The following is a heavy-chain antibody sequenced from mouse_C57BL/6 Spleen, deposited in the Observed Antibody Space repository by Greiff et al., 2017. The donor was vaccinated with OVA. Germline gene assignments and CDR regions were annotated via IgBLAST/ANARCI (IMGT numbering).Heavy chain of an antibody. V-gene: IGHV1-81*01. CDR1: GYTFTSYG. J-gene: IGHJ4*01. Sequence: VQLVESGAELARPGASVKLSCKASGYTFTSYGISWVKQRTGQGLEWIGEIYPRSGNTYYNEKFKGKATLTADKSSSTAYMELRSLTSEDSAVYFCARERGYGNYEDYWGQGTSVTVSS. CDR3: ARERGYGNYEDY. D-gene: IGHD2-1*01. CDR2: IYPRSGNT.